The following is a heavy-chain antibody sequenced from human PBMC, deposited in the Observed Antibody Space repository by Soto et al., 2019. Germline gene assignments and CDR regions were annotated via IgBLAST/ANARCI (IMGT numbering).Heavy chain of an antibody. D-gene: IGHD2-2*01. V-gene: IGHV2-5*02. CDR2: IYWDDDK. J-gene: IGHJ4*02. CDR3: AHTKGYRSSTKCKDAKGGFDY. CDR1: GLSLSSSLVG. Sequence: SGPTLVNPTQTLTLTFTFSGLSLSSSLVGVGWIRQPPGKALEWLALIYWDDDKRYSPSLQSRLTITKDTSKNQVFLIMTNMGPVDTATYYCAHTKGYRSSTKCKDAKGGFDYWGQGTLVTVSS.